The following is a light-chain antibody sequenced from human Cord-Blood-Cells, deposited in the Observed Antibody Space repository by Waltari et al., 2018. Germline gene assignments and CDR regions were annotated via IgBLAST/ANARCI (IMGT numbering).Light chain of an antibody. CDR3: QQYDNLPRT. Sequence: DIQMTQSPSSLSASVRDRATITCQASQDISNYLNWYQQKPGKAPKLLIYDASNLETGVPSRFSGSGSRTDFTFTISSLQPEDIATYYCQQYDNLPRTFGQGTKLEIK. CDR1: QDISNY. J-gene: IGKJ2*01. CDR2: DAS. V-gene: IGKV1-33*01.